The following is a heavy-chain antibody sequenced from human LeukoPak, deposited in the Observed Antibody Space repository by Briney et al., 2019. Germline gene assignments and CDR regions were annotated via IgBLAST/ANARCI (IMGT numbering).Heavy chain of an antibody. J-gene: IGHJ5*02. D-gene: IGHD6-13*01. CDR1: GFTFSSYG. CDR3: AKDRDSSSWYQSSDWFDP. V-gene: IGHV3-30*18. Sequence: GGSLRPSCAATGFTFSSYGMHWVRQAPGKGLEWVAVISYDGSNKYYADSVKGRFTISRDNSKNTLYLQMNSLRAEDTAVYYCAKDRDSSSWYQSSDWFDPWGQGTLVTVSS. CDR2: ISYDGSNK.